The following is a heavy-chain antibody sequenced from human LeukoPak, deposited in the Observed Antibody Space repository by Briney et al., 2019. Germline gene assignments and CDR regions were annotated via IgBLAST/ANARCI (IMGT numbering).Heavy chain of an antibody. Sequence: SETLSLTCTVSGGSISSSSYYWGWIRQPPGKGLEWIGEINHSGSTNYNPSLKSRVTISVDTSKNQFSLKLSSVTAADTAVYYCARGIVVVPAAIYPRQRWLQKYFDYWGQGTLVTVSS. J-gene: IGHJ4*02. CDR3: ARGIVVVPAAIYPRQRWLQKYFDY. CDR1: GGSISSSSYY. D-gene: IGHD2-2*01. CDR2: INHSGST. V-gene: IGHV4-39*07.